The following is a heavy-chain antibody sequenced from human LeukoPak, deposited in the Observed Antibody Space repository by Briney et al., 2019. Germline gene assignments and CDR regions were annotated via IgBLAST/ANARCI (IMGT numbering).Heavy chain of an antibody. D-gene: IGHD5-24*01. V-gene: IGHV3-30*04. Sequence: GGSLRLSCAASGFTFSSYAMSWVRQAPGKGLEWVAVISNDERNKYYAESVKGQFTISRDNSNSMVYLQMTSLRLEDTAVYYCARPSPPGDGYNPSDQWGQGSLVIVSS. CDR3: ARPSPPGDGYNPSDQ. J-gene: IGHJ4*02. CDR1: GFTFSSYA. CDR2: ISNDERNK.